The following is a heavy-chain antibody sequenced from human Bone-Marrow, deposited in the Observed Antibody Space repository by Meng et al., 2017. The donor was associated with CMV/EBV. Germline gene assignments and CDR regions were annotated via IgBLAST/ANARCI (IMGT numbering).Heavy chain of an antibody. CDR3: ARLDGGYYYYYGMDV. CDR1: GFTFSSYW. Sequence: GESLKISCAASGFTFSSYWMHWVRQAPGKGLVWVSRINSDGSSTSYADSVKGRFTISRDNAKNTLYLQMNSLRAEDTAVYYCARLDGGYYYYYGMDVWGQGTTVTVSS. V-gene: IGHV3-74*01. D-gene: IGHD3-16*01. CDR2: INSDGSST. J-gene: IGHJ6*02.